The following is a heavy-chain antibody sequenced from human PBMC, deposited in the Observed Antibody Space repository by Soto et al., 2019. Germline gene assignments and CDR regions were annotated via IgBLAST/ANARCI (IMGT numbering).Heavy chain of an antibody. CDR1: GYSFTNYW. CDR3: GRHFYDYLDT. Sequence: GESLKISCKASGYSFTNYWIGWVRQMPGKGLEWVGIIYPGDSDARYSPSFQGRVSISVDKSINTAYLQWSSLKASDTAMYYCGRHFYDYLDTWGRGTLVTSPQ. D-gene: IGHD3-16*01. V-gene: IGHV5-51*01. J-gene: IGHJ4*02. CDR2: IYPGDSDA.